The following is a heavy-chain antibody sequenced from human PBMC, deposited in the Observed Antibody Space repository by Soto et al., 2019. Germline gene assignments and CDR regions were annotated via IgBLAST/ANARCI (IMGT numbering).Heavy chain of an antibody. CDR1: GDPYTWHG. J-gene: IGHJ2*01. Sequence: ASMKVSCKASGDPYTWHGFAWVRQAPGQGPEWMGWITVSSGNTHYAQKFQGRVSMTTDTSTSTSNMELWSRRTHDPAVYYFPRPSSYGSHSSFDLWG. CDR2: ITVSSGNT. CDR3: PRPSSYGSHSSFDL. V-gene: IGHV1-18*04. D-gene: IGHD1-26*01.